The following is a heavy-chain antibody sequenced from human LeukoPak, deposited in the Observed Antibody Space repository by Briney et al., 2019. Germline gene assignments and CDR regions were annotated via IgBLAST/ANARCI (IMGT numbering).Heavy chain of an antibody. D-gene: IGHD1-20*01. CDR3: ARGMYNWNDPYYFDY. Sequence: SETLSLTCTVSGGSISSYYWSWIRQPPGKGLEWIGYIYYSGSTNYNPSLKSRVTISVDTSKNQFSLKLSSVTAADTAVYYCARGMYNWNDPYYFDYWGQGTLVTVSS. V-gene: IGHV4-59*01. J-gene: IGHJ4*02. CDR1: GGSISSYY. CDR2: IYYSGST.